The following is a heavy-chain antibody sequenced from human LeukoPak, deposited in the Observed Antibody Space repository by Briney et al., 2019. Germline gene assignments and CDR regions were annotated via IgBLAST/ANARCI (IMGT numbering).Heavy chain of an antibody. CDR1: GYTFTGYY. J-gene: IGHJ4*02. D-gene: IGHD2-21*01. CDR3: ARVGGDVWGGEFDY. CDR2: INPNSGGT. Sequence: ASVKVSCKASGYTFTGYYMHWVRQAPGQGLEWMGWINPNSGGTNYAQKFQGRVTMTRDTSISTAYMELSRLRSDDTAVYYCARVGGDVWGGEFDYWGQGTLVTVSS. V-gene: IGHV1-2*02.